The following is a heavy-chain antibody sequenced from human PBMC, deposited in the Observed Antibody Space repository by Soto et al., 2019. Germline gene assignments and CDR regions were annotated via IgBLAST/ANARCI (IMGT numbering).Heavy chain of an antibody. J-gene: IGHJ1*01. Sequence: QVQLVDSGGGVVQPGRSLRLSCAASGFTLDNFARHWVGQAPGKGLEWVAALSSDGSNKYYADSVKGRFTISRDNSQNTLYLQLNSLRPEDTAVYFCTKDRVSSGWFEYFQFWGQGTLVTVSS. V-gene: IGHV3-30-3*01. D-gene: IGHD6-19*01. CDR1: GFTLDNFA. CDR2: LSSDGSNK. CDR3: TKDRVSSGWFEYFQF.